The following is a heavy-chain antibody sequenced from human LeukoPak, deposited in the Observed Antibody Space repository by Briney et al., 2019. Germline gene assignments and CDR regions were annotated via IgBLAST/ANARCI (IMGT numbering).Heavy chain of an antibody. Sequence: GGSLRLSCAASGFTFSSYSMNWVRQAPGKGLEWVSSISSSSSYIYYADSVKGRFTISRDNPKNSLYLQMNSLRAEDTAVYYCARDRVYCSSTSCSTPNWFDPWGQGTLVTVSS. D-gene: IGHD2-2*01. V-gene: IGHV3-21*01. CDR1: GFTFSSYS. J-gene: IGHJ5*02. CDR3: ARDRVYCSSTSCSTPNWFDP. CDR2: ISSSSSYI.